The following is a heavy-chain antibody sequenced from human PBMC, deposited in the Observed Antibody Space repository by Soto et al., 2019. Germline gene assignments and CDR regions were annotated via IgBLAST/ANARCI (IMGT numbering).Heavy chain of an antibody. CDR2: IYYSGST. CDR1: GVSISRCGFY. V-gene: IGHV4-31*11. J-gene: IGHJ4*02. CDR3: ARRYGGNFGY. Sequence: AWETLSLTCAVSGVSISRCGFYWSWIRQDPGKGLEWIGYIYYSGSTYYNPSLKSRVTISVDTSKNQFSLKLSSVTAADTAVYYCARRYGGNFGYWGQGTLVTVSS. D-gene: IGHD2-15*01.